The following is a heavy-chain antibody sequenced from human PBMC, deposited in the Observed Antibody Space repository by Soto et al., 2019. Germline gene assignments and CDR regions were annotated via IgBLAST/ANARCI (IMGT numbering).Heavy chain of an antibody. Sequence: GGSLRLSCAASGFTFSSHWMHWARQVPGKGLVWVSRIKSDGSSTAYADSVKGRFTISRDNSKSTLYLQMNSLRAEDTAMYYCARAPEYSSSLDYWGQGTLVTVSS. CDR2: IKSDGSST. CDR1: GFTFSSHW. CDR3: ARAPEYSSSLDY. V-gene: IGHV3-74*01. J-gene: IGHJ4*02. D-gene: IGHD6-6*01.